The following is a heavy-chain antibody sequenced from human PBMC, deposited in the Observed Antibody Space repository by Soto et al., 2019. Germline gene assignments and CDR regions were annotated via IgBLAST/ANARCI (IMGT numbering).Heavy chain of an antibody. Sequence: GASVKVSCKASGYTFTSYGISWVRQAPGQGLEWMGWISAYNGNTNYAQKVQGRVTMTTDTSTSTAYMELRSLRSDDTAVYYCARIWYCGGDCYSDAFDLWGQGTMVTVSS. V-gene: IGHV1-18*01. CDR1: GYTFTSYG. CDR2: ISAYNGNT. CDR3: ARIWYCGGDCYSDAFDL. D-gene: IGHD2-21*02. J-gene: IGHJ3*01.